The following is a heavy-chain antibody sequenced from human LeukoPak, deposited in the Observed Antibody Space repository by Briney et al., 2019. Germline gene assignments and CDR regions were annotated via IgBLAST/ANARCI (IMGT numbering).Heavy chain of an antibody. Sequence: SETLSLTCTVSGGSISSGSYYWSWIRQPAGKGLEWIGRIYTSGSTNYNPSLKSRVTISVDTSKNQFSLKLSSVTAADTAVYYCARVPYELGGDWFDPWGQGTLVTVSS. CDR3: ARVPYELGGDWFDP. CDR2: IYTSGST. V-gene: IGHV4-61*02. CDR1: GGSISSGSYY. D-gene: IGHD1-26*01. J-gene: IGHJ5*02.